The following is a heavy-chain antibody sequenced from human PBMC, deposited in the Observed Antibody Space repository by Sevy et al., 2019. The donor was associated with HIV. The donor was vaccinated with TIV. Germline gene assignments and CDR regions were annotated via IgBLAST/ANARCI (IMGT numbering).Heavy chain of an antibody. D-gene: IGHD4-17*01. CDR3: ARDLPPSATTVAHFDC. J-gene: IGHJ4*02. CDR2: ISNSGNTI. Sequence: GGSLRLSCAASGFTLSSYEMNWVRQAPGKGLEWVSYISNSGNTISYSDSVRGRFTISRDNARNSLYLQMNSLRAEDTAVYYCARDLPPSATTVAHFDCWGQGALVTVSS. V-gene: IGHV3-48*03. CDR1: GFTLSSYE.